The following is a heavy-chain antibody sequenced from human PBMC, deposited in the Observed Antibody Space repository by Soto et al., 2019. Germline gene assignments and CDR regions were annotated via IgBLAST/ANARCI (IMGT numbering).Heavy chain of an antibody. CDR1: GFTFSSYG. D-gene: IGHD4-17*01. Sequence: QVQLVESGGGVVQPGRSLRLSCAASGFTFSSYGMHWVRQAPGKGLEWVAVISSDGSNKYYADSVKGRFTISRDNSKNTLYLQMNSLRAEDTAVYYCAKDHLMTTVTTVGYWGQGTLVTVSS. CDR2: ISSDGSNK. CDR3: AKDHLMTTVTTVGY. V-gene: IGHV3-30*18. J-gene: IGHJ4*02.